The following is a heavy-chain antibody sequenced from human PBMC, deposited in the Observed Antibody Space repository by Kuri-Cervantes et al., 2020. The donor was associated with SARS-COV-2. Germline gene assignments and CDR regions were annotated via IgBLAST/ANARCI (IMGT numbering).Heavy chain of an antibody. J-gene: IGHJ4*02. CDR3: AKDGGYSPHGPDF. CDR1: GFTFSSYS. D-gene: IGHD2-21*01. CDR2: ISGSGSGT. V-gene: IGHV3-23*01. Sequence: ESLQISCAASGFTFSSYSMNWVRQAPGRGLEWVSAISGSGSGTYYADSVKGRFTISRDISKSTVFLEMDSLRAEDTAVYYCAKDGGYSPHGPDFWGQGTLVTVSS.